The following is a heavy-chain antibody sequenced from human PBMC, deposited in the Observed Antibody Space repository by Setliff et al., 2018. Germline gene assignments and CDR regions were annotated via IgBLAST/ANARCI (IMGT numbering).Heavy chain of an antibody. CDR1: GGSFSGYQ. CDR3: ARLGGLLVATMPFDY. V-gene: IGHV4-34*01. CDR2: INHSGST. Sequence: SETLSLTCAVYGGSFSGYQWSWIRRPPGKGLEWIGEINHSGSTNYNPSLKSRVTMSLDTSTNQFSLKLRSVTAADTAVYYCARLGGLLVATMPFDYWGQGIPVTVSS. D-gene: IGHD5-12*01. J-gene: IGHJ4*02.